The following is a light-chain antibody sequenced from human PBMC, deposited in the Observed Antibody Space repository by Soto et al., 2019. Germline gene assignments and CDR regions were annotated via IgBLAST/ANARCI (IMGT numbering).Light chain of an antibody. CDR1: SXDVGGSNF. CDR3: VSYTSITTYV. V-gene: IGLV2-14*03. Sequence: QSVLTQPASVSDSPGQSITISCTGTSXDVGGSNFVSWYQQHPGKPPKLIIYDVANRPSGVSNRFSGSKSGSTASLIISRLQTEDEADYYCVSYTSITTYVFGTGPKTTVL. J-gene: IGLJ1*01. CDR2: DVA.